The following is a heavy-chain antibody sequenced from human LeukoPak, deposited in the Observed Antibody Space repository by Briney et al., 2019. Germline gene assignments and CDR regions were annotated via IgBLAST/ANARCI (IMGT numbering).Heavy chain of an antibody. Sequence: GGSLRLSCAASGFTFSSYAMSWVRQAPGEGLEWVGFIRSKAYGGTTEYAASVKGRFTISRDDSKSIAYLQMNSLKTEDTAVYYCTRVLSGSYVGDAFDYWGQGTLVTVSS. V-gene: IGHV3-49*04. J-gene: IGHJ4*02. D-gene: IGHD1-26*01. CDR3: TRVLSGSYVGDAFDY. CDR1: GFTFSSYA. CDR2: IRSKAYGGTT.